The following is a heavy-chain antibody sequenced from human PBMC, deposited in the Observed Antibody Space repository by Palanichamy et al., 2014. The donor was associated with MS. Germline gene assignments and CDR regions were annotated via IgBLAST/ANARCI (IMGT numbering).Heavy chain of an antibody. V-gene: IGHV6-1*01. J-gene: IGHJ6*03. Sequence: QVQLQQSGPGLVKPSQTLSLTCAISGDSVSSNSAAWNWTRQSPSRGLEWLGRTYYRSKWYKDYAVSVKSRISINPDTSKNQFSLQLKSATPEDTAVYYCARGWVSGDLPFYYYYMDVWGNGTTVTVSS. CDR2: TYYRSKWYK. CDR3: ARGWVSGDLPFYYYYMDV. CDR1: GDSVSSNSAA. D-gene: IGHD7-27*01.